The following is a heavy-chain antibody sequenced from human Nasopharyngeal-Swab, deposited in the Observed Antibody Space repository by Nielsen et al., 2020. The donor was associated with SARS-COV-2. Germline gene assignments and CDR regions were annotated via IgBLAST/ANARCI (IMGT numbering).Heavy chain of an antibody. D-gene: IGHD3-22*01. V-gene: IGHV3-21*01. CDR1: GFTFSSYS. Sequence: GESLKISCAASGFTFSSYSMNWVRQAPGKGLEWVSSISSSSSYIYYADSVKGRFTISRDNSKNTLYLQMNSLRAEDTAVYYCARGGYYDSSGYSMDFEYWGQGTLVTVSS. CDR2: ISSSSSYI. CDR3: ARGGYYDSSGYSMDFEY. J-gene: IGHJ4*02.